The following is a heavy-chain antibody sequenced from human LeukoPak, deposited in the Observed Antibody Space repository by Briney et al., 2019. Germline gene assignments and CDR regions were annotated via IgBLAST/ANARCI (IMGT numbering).Heavy chain of an antibody. D-gene: IGHD3-10*01. CDR2: IYHSGST. J-gene: IGHJ4*02. V-gene: IGHV4-38-2*01. CDR1: GYSISSGYY. CDR3: GRRGGGSGSYYIN. Sequence: SETLSLTCAVSGYSISSGYYWGWVRQPPGKGLECIGNIYHSGSTYYNPSLKSRVTISVDTSKNQFSLKLSSVTAADTAVYYCGRRGGGSGSYYINWGQGTLVTVSS.